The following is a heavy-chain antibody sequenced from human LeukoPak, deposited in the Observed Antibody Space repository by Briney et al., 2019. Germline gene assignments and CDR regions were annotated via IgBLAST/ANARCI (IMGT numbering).Heavy chain of an antibody. J-gene: IGHJ3*02. D-gene: IGHD5-24*01. Sequence: SVKVSCKASGGTFSSYAISWVRQAPGQGLEWMGGIIPIFGTANYAQKFQGRVTITADESTSTAYMELSSLRSEDTAVYYCARPTRRDGYNPDAFDIWGQGTMVTVSS. V-gene: IGHV1-69*13. CDR1: GGTFSSYA. CDR3: ARPTRRDGYNPDAFDI. CDR2: IIPIFGTA.